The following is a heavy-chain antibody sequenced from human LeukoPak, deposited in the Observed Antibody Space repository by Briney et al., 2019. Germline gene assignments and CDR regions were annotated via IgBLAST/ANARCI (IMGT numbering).Heavy chain of an antibody. Sequence: PSETLSLTCNVSGGSISGYYWNWIRQPPGKGLEWIGYIYYSGSTNYNPSLKSRVTISVDTSKNLSSLRLSSVTAADTAVYYCARGGDFWSGYPDYWGQGTLVTVSS. CDR3: ARGGDFWSGYPDY. V-gene: IGHV4-59*01. CDR2: IYYSGST. J-gene: IGHJ4*02. CDR1: GGSISGYY. D-gene: IGHD3-3*01.